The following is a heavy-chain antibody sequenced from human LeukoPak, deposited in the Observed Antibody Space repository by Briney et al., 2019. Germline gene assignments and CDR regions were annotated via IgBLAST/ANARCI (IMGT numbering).Heavy chain of an antibody. CDR1: EFTFSSYN. CDR3: ARVQGGGFRTADS. CDR2: ISSSSDYI. V-gene: IGHV3-21*01. J-gene: IGHJ4*02. D-gene: IGHD1-14*01. Sequence: GGSLRLSCAASEFTFSSYNMNWVRQAPGKGLEWVSSISSSSDYIYYADSVKGRFTISRDNAKNSLFLQMNSLRGEDTAMYYCARVQGGGFRTADSWGQGTLVTVS.